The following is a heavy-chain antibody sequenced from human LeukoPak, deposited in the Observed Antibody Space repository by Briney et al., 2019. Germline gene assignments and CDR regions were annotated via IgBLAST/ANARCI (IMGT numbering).Heavy chain of an antibody. Sequence: PSETLSLTCAVSGGSFSGYYWTWIRQPPGKGLEWIGEINHSGSTNYNPSLKSRVTISVDTSKSQFSLRLSSVTAADTAVYYCARGTWNCSGGSCYSSFDYWGQGTLVTVSS. J-gene: IGHJ4*02. CDR2: INHSGST. D-gene: IGHD2-15*01. CDR3: ARGTWNCSGGSCYSSFDY. CDR1: GGSFSGYY. V-gene: IGHV4-34*01.